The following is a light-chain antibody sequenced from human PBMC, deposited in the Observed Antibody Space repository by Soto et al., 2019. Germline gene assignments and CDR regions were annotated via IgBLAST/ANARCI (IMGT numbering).Light chain of an antibody. V-gene: IGLV3-21*02. CDR1: NIGSKS. Sequence: SYELTQPPSVSVAPGQTARITCGGNNIGSKSVHWYQQKPGQAPVLVVYDDSDRPSAIPERFSGSNSGNTATLTISRVEAGDEADSYCQVWDSSSDHVVFGGGTQVTVL. J-gene: IGLJ2*01. CDR3: QVWDSSSDHVV. CDR2: DDS.